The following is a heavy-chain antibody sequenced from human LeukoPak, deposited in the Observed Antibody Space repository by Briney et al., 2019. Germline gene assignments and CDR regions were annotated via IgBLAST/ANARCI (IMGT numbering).Heavy chain of an antibody. J-gene: IGHJ6*03. CDR2: INTNTGNP. CDR3: ARDARHYYYYYMDV. CDR1: GYTFTSYA. V-gene: IGHV7-4-1*02. Sequence: ASVKVSCKASGYTFTSYAMNWVRQAPGQGLEWMGWINTNTGNPTYAQGFTGRFVFSLDTSVSTAYLQISSLKAEDTAVYYCARDARHYYYYYMDVWGKGTTVIVSS. D-gene: IGHD6-6*01.